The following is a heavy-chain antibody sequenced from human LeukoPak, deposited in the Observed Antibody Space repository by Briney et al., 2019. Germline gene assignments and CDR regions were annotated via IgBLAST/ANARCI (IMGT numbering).Heavy chain of an antibody. D-gene: IGHD7-27*01. CDR3: ARDWGSIKVIADY. Sequence: SVKVSCKATGYTFTSYGISWVRQAPEQGLEWMGWISSNSDNTNYAQKLQGRVTMTTDTYTSTAYMELRSLISDDAALYFCARDWGSIKVIADYWGQGTLVTVSS. CDR2: ISSNSDNT. V-gene: IGHV1-18*01. J-gene: IGHJ4*02. CDR1: GYTFTSYG.